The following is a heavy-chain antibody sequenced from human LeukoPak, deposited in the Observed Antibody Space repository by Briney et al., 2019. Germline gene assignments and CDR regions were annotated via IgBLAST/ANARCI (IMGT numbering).Heavy chain of an antibody. V-gene: IGHV1-18*01. CDR3: GRKNTYYLKSRVYHADY. D-gene: IGHD3-22*01. J-gene: IGHJ4*02. CDR1: GYSFTRYG. Sequence: GASVKVSCKASGYSFTRYGVSWVRQAPGQGLEWMGWISPYDGNTNYAQKFQDRVSLTIDTSTRTAYMELRSLRSDDSAMYYCGRKNTYYLKSRVYHADYWGREPLVTVSS. CDR2: ISPYDGNT.